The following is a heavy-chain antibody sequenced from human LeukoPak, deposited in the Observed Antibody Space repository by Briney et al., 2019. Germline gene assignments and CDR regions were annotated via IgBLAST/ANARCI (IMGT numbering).Heavy chain of an antibody. D-gene: IGHD1-26*01. J-gene: IGHJ3*02. CDR3: ARVGDDAFDI. V-gene: IGHV3-33*01. Sequence: GSLRLSCAASGFTFSSYGMHWVRQAPGKGLEWVAVIWYDGNNKYYADSVKGRFTISRDNSKNTLYLQMNSLRVEDTAVYSRARVGDDAFDIWGQGTMVTVSS. CDR1: GFTFSSYG. CDR2: IWYDGNNK.